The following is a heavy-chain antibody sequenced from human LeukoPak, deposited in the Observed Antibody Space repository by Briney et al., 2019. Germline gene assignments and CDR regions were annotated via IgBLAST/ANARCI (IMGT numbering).Heavy chain of an antibody. J-gene: IGHJ4*02. V-gene: IGHV3-53*01. CDR2: IYSGGST. CDR3: ARVGHGYCSGGSCSVF. D-gene: IGHD2-15*01. Sequence: GGSLRLSCAASGFTVSSTYMSWVRQAPGKGLEWVSVIYSGGSTYYADSVKGRFTISRDDSKNTLYLQMNSLRAEDTAVFYCARVGHGYCSGGSCSVFWGQGTLVTVSS. CDR1: GFTVSSTY.